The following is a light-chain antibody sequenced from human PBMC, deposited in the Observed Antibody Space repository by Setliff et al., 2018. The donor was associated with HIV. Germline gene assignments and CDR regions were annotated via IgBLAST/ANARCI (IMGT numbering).Light chain of an antibody. CDR3: SSYVRGGSYV. CDR1: SSDVGSYKY. V-gene: IGLV2-14*03. J-gene: IGLJ1*01. CDR2: AVS. Sequence: QSALTQPASVSGSPGQSIAISCTGTSSDVGSYKYVSWYQQHPGKAPKLMIYAVSNRPSGVSSRFSASKSGNTASLTISGLQDEDEADYYCSSYVRGGSYVFGTGTKVTVL.